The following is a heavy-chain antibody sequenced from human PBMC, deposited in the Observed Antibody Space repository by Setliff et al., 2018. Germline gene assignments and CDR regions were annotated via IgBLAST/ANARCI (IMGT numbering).Heavy chain of an antibody. CDR1: GFTFGDYA. D-gene: IGHD2-15*01. J-gene: IGHJ4*02. V-gene: IGHV3-49*04. Sequence: GESLRLSCTASGFTFGDYAMSWVRQAPGKGLEWVGFIRSKVYGGTTEHAASVKGRFTISRDDSKNIAYLQMNSLKTEDTAVYYCIRDTHGGYCSGGSCYYFDYWGQGTQVTVSS. CDR2: IRSKVYGGTT. CDR3: IRDTHGGYCSGGSCYYFDY.